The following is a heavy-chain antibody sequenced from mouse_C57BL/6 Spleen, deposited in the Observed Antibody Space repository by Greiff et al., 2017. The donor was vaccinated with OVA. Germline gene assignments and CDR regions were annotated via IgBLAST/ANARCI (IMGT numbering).Heavy chain of an antibody. CDR1: GYTFTDYE. CDR2: IDPETGGT. D-gene: IGHD2-3*01. J-gene: IGHJ1*03. V-gene: IGHV1-15*01. Sequence: VQLVESGAELVRPGASVTLSCKASGYTFTDYEMHWVKQTPVHGLEWIGAIDPETGGTAYNQKFKGKAILTADKSSSTAYMELRSLTSEDSAVYYCTRSGDGYLYWYFDVWGTGTTVTVSS. CDR3: TRSGDGYLYWYFDV.